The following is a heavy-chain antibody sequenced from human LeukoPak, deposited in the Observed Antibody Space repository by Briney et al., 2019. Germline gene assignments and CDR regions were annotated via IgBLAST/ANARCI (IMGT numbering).Heavy chain of an antibody. J-gene: IGHJ4*02. CDR3: ARERRWLQSPFFDY. CDR2: IYYSGSA. D-gene: IGHD5-24*01. V-gene: IGHV4-59*12. CDR1: GGSISRYY. Sequence: SETLSLTCTVSGGSISRYYWSWIRQPPGKGLEWIGYIYYSGSANYNPSLKSRVTISVDTSKNQFSLKLSSVTAADTAVYYCARERRWLQSPFFDYWGQGTLVTVSS.